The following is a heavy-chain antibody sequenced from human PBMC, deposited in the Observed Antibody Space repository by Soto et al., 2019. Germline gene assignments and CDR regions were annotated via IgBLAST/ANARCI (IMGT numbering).Heavy chain of an antibody. V-gene: IGHV3-48*02. Sequence: GGSLRLSCAASGFTFSSYSMNWVRQAPGKGLEWVSYISSSSSTIYYADSVKGRFTISRDNAKNSLYLQMNSLRDEDTAVYYCARDKCCSGGSCYPCSRQDAFDIWGHGTMVTVSS. D-gene: IGHD2-15*01. CDR2: ISSSSSTI. CDR3: ARDKCCSGGSCYPCSRQDAFDI. J-gene: IGHJ3*02. CDR1: GFTFSSYS.